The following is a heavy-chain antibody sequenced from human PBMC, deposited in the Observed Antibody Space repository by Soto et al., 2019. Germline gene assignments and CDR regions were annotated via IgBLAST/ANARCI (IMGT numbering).Heavy chain of an antibody. Sequence: QVQLEESGGGVVQPGRSLRLSCEASGFTFNTYSMHWVRQPPGKGLEWLAAIWYDGTQKYYADSVKGRFIISRDNPKKTLYLEMNSLRAEDTAVYYCARAGGTTVTGLWHFDSWGQGTLVTVPS. CDR2: IWYDGTQK. CDR1: GFTFNTYS. CDR3: ARAGGTTVTGLWHFDS. V-gene: IGHV3-33*01. D-gene: IGHD4-17*01. J-gene: IGHJ4*02.